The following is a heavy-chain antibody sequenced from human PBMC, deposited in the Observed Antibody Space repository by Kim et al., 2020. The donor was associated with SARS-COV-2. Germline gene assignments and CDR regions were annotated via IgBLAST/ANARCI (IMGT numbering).Heavy chain of an antibody. CDR1: GFTFDGYN. CDR3: ARVRQCCRSALDYYYCM. Sequence: GGSLRLSCVASGFTFDGYNMSWARQAPGKGPEWLASISTTTSYPNYAESVKGRFTISRDNSQNSLSLQMDSLRVGDTALYFCARVRQCCRSALDYYYCM. D-gene: IGHD2-15*01. V-gene: IGHV3-21*01. J-gene: IGHJ6*01. CDR2: ISTTTSYP.